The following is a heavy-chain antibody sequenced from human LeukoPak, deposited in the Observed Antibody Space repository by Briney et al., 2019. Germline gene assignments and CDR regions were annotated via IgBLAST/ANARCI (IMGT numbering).Heavy chain of an antibody. Sequence: GGSLGLSCAASGFTFSSYSMNWVRQAPGKGLEWVSSISSSSSYIYYADSVKGRFTISRDNAKNSLYLQMNSLRAEDTAVYYCARDLRGYSGYDYPGYYFDYWGQGTLVTVSS. V-gene: IGHV3-21*01. CDR1: GFTFSSYS. D-gene: IGHD5-12*01. CDR2: ISSSSSYI. J-gene: IGHJ4*02. CDR3: ARDLRGYSGYDYPGYYFDY.